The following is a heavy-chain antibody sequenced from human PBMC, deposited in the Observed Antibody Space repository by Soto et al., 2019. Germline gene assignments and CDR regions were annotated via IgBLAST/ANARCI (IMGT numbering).Heavy chain of an antibody. V-gene: IGHV4-34*01. CDR1: GGSFSGYY. D-gene: IGHD3-3*01. J-gene: IGHJ5*02. CDR3: ARVRDWFDP. Sequence: PSETLSLTCAVYGGSFSGYYWNWIRQPQGKGLEWIGEIDHSGYTNYNPSLKSRVTISVDTSKNQFSLRLTSVTAADTAVSYCARVRDWFDPWGQGTLVTVSS. CDR2: IDHSGYT.